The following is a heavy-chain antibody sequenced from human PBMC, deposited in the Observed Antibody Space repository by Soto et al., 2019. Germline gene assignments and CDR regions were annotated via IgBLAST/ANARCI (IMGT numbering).Heavy chain of an antibody. Sequence: PGGSLRLSCAASGFTFSSYGMHWVRQAPGKGLEWVAVISYDGSNKYYADSVKGRFTISRDNSKNTLYLQMNSLRAEDTAVYYCARDPLAYSSGWHGNNYYYYGMDVWGQGTTVTVSS. CDR2: ISYDGSNK. V-gene: IGHV3-30*03. CDR3: ARDPLAYSSGWHGNNYYYYGMDV. CDR1: GFTFSSYG. D-gene: IGHD6-19*01. J-gene: IGHJ6*02.